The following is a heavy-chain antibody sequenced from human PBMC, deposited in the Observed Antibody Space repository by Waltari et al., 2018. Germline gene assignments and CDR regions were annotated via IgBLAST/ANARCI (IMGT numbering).Heavy chain of an antibody. CDR3: ARGGGYCSSTNCYGARFDP. V-gene: IGHV3-20*03. CDR2: INWNGGST. CDR1: TFDDYG. D-gene: IGHD2-2*01. J-gene: IGHJ5*02. Sequence: TFDDYGMSWVRQAPGKGLEWVSGINWNGGSTSYADFVKGRFTISRDNAKNSLYLQMTSLRADDTALYYCARGGGYCSSTNCYGARFDPWGQGTPVTVSS.